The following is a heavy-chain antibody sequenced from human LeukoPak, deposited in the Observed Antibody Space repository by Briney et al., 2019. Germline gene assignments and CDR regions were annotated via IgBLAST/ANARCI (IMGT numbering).Heavy chain of an antibody. CDR3: AKPLPPGFWSGYYYFDY. J-gene: IGHJ4*02. CDR2: ISGSGGST. Sequence: PGGSLRLSCAASGFTFSSYGMSWVRQAPGKGLEWVSAISGSGGSTYYADSVKGRFTISRDNSKNTLYLQMNSLRAEDTAVYYCAKPLPPGFWSGYYYFDYWGQGTLVTVSS. CDR1: GFTFSSYG. V-gene: IGHV3-23*01. D-gene: IGHD3-3*01.